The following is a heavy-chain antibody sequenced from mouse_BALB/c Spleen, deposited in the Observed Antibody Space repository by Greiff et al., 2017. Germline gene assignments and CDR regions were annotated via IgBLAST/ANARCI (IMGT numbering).Heavy chain of an antibody. Sequence: EVMLVESGGGLVKPGGSLKLSCAASGFTFSDYYMYWVRQTPEKRLEWVATISDGGSYTYYPDSVKGRFTISRDNAKNNLYLQMSSLKSEDTAMYYCARAIYYDYAWFAYWGQGTLVTVSA. CDR2: ISDGGSYT. CDR3: ARAIYYDYAWFAY. J-gene: IGHJ3*01. CDR1: GFTFSDYY. V-gene: IGHV5-4*02. D-gene: IGHD2-4*01.